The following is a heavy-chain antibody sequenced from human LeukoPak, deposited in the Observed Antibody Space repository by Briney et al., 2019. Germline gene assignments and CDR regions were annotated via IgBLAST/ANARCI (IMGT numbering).Heavy chain of an antibody. CDR3: ARHSPGSSSDYYYYMDV. Sequence: GGALLISCYCSGFRFTSYWIGGARQMPGKCLEGMGVIYPCDSDTRYSPSFQGTVTISAATSISTAYLQWSSLKASDTAMYYCARHSPGSSSDYYYYMDVWGKGTTVTVSS. J-gene: IGHJ6*03. CDR1: GFRFTSYW. V-gene: IGHV5-51*01. CDR2: IYPCDSDT. D-gene: IGHD6-6*01.